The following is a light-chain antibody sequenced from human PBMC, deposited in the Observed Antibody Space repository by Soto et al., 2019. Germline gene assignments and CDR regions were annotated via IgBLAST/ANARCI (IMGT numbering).Light chain of an antibody. CDR1: SSDVGSYNL. CDR3: CSYAGTNTFV. CDR2: EGH. V-gene: IGLV2-23*01. Sequence: QSALTQPASVSGSPGQSITISCTGTSSDVGSYNLVSWYQQHPCKAPKLMIYEGHKRPPGVSNRFSGSKSANAASLTISGLQTEDEADYYCCSYAGTNTFVFGTGTKLTVL. J-gene: IGLJ1*01.